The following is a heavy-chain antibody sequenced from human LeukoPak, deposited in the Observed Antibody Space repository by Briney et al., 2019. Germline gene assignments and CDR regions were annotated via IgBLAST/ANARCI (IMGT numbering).Heavy chain of an antibody. CDR2: IKPDSGDT. CDR3: VRDRPHNWFDP. V-gene: IGHV1-2*02. Sequence: GASVKVSCKASGYTFSGYYIHWVRQAPGRGLEWMGLIKPDSGDTNYAQNFRGRVTMTRDTSITTAYMELNRLTSDDTAVYYCVRDRPHNWFDPWGQGTLVTVSS. CDR1: GYTFSGYY. J-gene: IGHJ5*02.